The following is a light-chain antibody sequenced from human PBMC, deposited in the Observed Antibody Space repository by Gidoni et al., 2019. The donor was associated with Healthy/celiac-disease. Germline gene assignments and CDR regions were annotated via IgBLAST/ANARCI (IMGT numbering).Light chain of an antibody. V-gene: IGLV4-60*03. Sequence: QPALTQSSSAYASLGSSVKLTCTLRSWHSSYIIAWHQQQPGKAPRYLMKLEGSGSYNKGSGIPDRFSGSRSGADRYLTISNLQSEDEADYYCETWDSNTRVFGGGTKLTVL. CDR3: ETWDSNTRV. CDR2: LEGSGSY. J-gene: IGLJ3*02. CDR1: SWHSSYI.